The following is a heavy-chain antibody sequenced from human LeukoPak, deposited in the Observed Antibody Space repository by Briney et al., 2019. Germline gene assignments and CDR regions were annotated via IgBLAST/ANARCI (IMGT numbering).Heavy chain of an antibody. V-gene: IGHV4-59*10. CDR3: ARGARNYDFWSGYYRRYYYYYMDV. D-gene: IGHD3-3*01. J-gene: IGHJ6*03. CDR1: GGSFSGYY. CDR2: IYTSGST. Sequence: PSETLSLTCAVYGGSFSGYYWSWIRQPAGKELEWIGRIYTSGSTNYNPSLKSRVTMSVDTSKNQFSLKLSSVTAADTAVYYCARGARNYDFWSGYYRRYYYYYMDVWGKGTTVTVSS.